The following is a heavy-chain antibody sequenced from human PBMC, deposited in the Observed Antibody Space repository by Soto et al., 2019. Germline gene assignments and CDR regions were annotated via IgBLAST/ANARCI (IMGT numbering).Heavy chain of an antibody. D-gene: IGHD2-15*01. CDR2: INPSGGST. J-gene: IGHJ4*02. Sequence: ASVKVSCTASGYTFTSYYMHWVRQAPGQGLEWMGIINPSGGSTSYAQKFQGRVTMTRDTSTSTVYMELSSLRSEDTAVYYCAREGDIVVVVAAEAYYFDYWGQGTLVTVSS. CDR1: GYTFTSYY. CDR3: AREGDIVVVVAAEAYYFDY. V-gene: IGHV1-46*03.